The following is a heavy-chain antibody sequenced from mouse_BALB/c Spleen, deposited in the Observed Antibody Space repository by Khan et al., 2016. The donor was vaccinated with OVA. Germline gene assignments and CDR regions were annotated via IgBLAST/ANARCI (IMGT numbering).Heavy chain of an antibody. V-gene: IGHV2-2*02. J-gene: IGHJ3*01. CDR3: ARRCYDYGRGALFAY. CDR1: GFSLSNYS. Sequence: QVQLQQSGPGLVQPSQSLSITCTVSGFSLSNYSLHWVRQSPGKGLEWLGIIWSAGSTDYNAAFISRLTISKDNSRSQVFFKMNSLQPNDTAIYYCARRCYDYGRGALFAYWGQGTLVTVSA. D-gene: IGHD2-4*01. CDR2: IWSAGST.